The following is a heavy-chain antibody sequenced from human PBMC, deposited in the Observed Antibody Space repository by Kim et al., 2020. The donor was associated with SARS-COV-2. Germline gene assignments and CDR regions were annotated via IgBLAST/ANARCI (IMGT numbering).Heavy chain of an antibody. CDR2: IWYDGSNK. J-gene: IGHJ4*02. V-gene: IGHV3-33*01. CDR1: GFTFSSYG. D-gene: IGHD1-1*01. CDR3: ARDTNGVVIGEYYFDY. Sequence: GGSLRLSCAASGFTFSSYGMHWVRQAPGKGLEWVAVIWYDGSNKYYADSVKGRFAISRDNSKNTLYLQMNSLRAEDTAVYYCARDTNGVVIGEYYFDYWGQGTLVTVSS.